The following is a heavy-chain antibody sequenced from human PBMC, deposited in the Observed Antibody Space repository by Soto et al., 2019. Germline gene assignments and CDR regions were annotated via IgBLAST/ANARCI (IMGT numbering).Heavy chain of an antibody. CDR2: IIGSGGST. D-gene: IGHD2-15*01. J-gene: IGHJ4*01. V-gene: IGHV3-23*01. Sequence: PGGSLRLSCAASGFTFSDYAMSWVRQAPGKGLEWVSTIIGSGGSTYYADSVKGRFTLSRDNSKNTLYLQMRSLRAEDTALYYCAKAKTVVVAAINYWGQGTLVTVPQ. CDR1: GFTFSDYA. CDR3: AKAKTVVVAAINY.